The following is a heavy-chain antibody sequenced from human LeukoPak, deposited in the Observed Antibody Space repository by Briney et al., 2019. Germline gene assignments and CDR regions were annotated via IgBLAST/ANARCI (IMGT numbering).Heavy chain of an antibody. D-gene: IGHD3-22*01. CDR1: GYTFTSYY. J-gene: IGHJ3*02. Sequence: ASVKVSCKASGYTFTSYYMHWVGQAPGQGGEGMGIINPSGGSTSNAQKFQGRVTMTRDTSTSTVYMELSSLRSEDTAVYYCARGPLPGYYYDSSGYNGAFDIWGQGTMVTVSS. V-gene: IGHV1-46*01. CDR3: ARGPLPGYYYDSSGYNGAFDI. CDR2: INPSGGST.